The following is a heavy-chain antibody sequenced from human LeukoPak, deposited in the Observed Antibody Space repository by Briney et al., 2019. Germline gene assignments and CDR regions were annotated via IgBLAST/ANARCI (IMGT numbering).Heavy chain of an antibody. CDR3: AKVALYDSSGYYFDY. Sequence: PGGSLRLSCAASGFTFSSYAMSWVRQAPGKGLEWVSAISGSGGSTYYADSVKGRFTISRDNSKNTLYLQMNSLRAEDTAVYYCAKVALYDSSGYYFDYWGQGTLVTVPS. J-gene: IGHJ4*02. CDR1: GFTFSSYA. D-gene: IGHD3-22*01. V-gene: IGHV3-23*01. CDR2: ISGSGGST.